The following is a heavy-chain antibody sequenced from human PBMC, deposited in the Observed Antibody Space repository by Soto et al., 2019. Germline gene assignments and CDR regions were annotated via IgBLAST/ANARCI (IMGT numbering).Heavy chain of an antibody. CDR3: ARDNGMAGSFDP. CDR2: ITATSTTI. J-gene: IGHJ5*02. CDR1: GFTFSAYS. D-gene: IGHD2-8*01. V-gene: IGHV3-48*02. Sequence: HPGGSLRLSCAASGFTFSAYSMNWVRQAPGKGLEWVSYITATSTTIYYAHSVKGRFTISRDNAKNSLYLQMNSLRDEDTPVYYCARDNGMAGSFDPWGQGTLVTVSS.